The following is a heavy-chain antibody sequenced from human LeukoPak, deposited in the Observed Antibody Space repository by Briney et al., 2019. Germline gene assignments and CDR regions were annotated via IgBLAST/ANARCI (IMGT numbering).Heavy chain of an antibody. D-gene: IGHD5-24*01. CDR2: ISSSSSYI. CDR3: ARDRTGRDGYALDAFDI. CDR1: GFTFSSYS. Sequence: GGSLRLSCAASGFTFSSYSMNWVRQAPGKGLEWVSSISSSSSYIYYADSVKGRFTISRDNAKNSLYLQMNSLRAEDTAVYYCARDRTGRDGYALDAFDIWGQGTMVTVSS. V-gene: IGHV3-21*01. J-gene: IGHJ3*02.